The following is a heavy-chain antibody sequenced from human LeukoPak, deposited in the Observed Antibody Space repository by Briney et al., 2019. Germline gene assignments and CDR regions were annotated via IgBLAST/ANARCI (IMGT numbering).Heavy chain of an antibody. Sequence: PGGSLRLSCAASGFTFSSYGMHWVRQAPGKGLEWVAVIWYDGSNKYYADSVKGRFTISRDNAKNSLYLQMNSLRAEDTAVYYCAAYNLPPDGMGVWGQGTSVTVSS. V-gene: IGHV3-33*03. D-gene: IGHD5-24*01. CDR3: AAYNLPPDGMGV. CDR2: IWYDGSNK. CDR1: GFTFSSYG. J-gene: IGHJ6*02.